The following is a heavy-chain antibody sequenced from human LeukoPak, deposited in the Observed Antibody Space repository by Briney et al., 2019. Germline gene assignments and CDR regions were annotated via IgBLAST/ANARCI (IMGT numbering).Heavy chain of an antibody. V-gene: IGHV3-23*01. J-gene: IGHJ4*02. CDR3: AKARGYCSGGSCYSGLFDY. CDR2: ISGSGGST. Sequence: GGSLRLSCAASGFTFSSYAMSWVRQAPGKGLEWVSAISGSGGSTYYADSVKGRFTISRDNSKNTLYLQINSLRAEDTAVYYCAKARGYCSGGSCYSGLFDYWGQGTLVTVSS. CDR1: GFTFSSYA. D-gene: IGHD2-15*01.